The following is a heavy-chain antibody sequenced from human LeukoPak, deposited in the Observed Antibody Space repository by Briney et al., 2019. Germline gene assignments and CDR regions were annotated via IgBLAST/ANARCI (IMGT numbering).Heavy chain of an antibody. J-gene: IGHJ3*02. Sequence: SGTLSLTCTVSGGSLSSGGYYWSWIRQHPGKGLEWIGYIYYSGSTYYNPSLKSRVTISVDTSKNQFSLKLSSVTAADTAVYYCARPRYSYGWNDAYDIWGQGTMVTVSS. V-gene: IGHV4-31*03. CDR1: GGSLSSGGYY. CDR2: IYYSGST. D-gene: IGHD5-18*01. CDR3: ARPRYSYGWNDAYDI.